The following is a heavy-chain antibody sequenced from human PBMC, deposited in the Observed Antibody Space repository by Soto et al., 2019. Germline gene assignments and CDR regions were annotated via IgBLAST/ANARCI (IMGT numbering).Heavy chain of an antibody. D-gene: IGHD6-13*01. CDR3: ARGPYRIAKYYYYGMDV. CDR1: GGSFSGYY. CDR2: INHSGST. V-gene: IGHV4-34*01. J-gene: IGHJ6*02. Sequence: SETLSLTXAVYGGSFSGYYWSWIRQPPGKGLEWIGEINHSGSTNYNPSLKSRVTISVDTSKNQFSLKLSSVTAADTAVYYCARGPYRIAKYYYYGMDVWGQGTTVTVSS.